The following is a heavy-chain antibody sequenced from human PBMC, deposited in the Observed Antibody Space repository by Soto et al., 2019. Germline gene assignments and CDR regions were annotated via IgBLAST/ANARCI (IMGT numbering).Heavy chain of an antibody. J-gene: IGHJ1*01. D-gene: IGHD1-26*01. Sequence: EVQLLESGGGLVQPGGPLRLSCEVSGITFSRYDMSWVRQAPGKGLEWVSAINGGRSFYGDSVEGRFTVPTDNSKTTLYLQMIGLRVEDTAIYSCAPLAWDIWGQGTLVTVSS. CDR3: APLAWDI. CDR2: INGGRS. V-gene: IGHV3-23*01. CDR1: GITFSRYD.